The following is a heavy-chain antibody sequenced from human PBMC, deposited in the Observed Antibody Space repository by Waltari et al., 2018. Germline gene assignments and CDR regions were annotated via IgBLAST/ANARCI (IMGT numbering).Heavy chain of an antibody. D-gene: IGHD1-26*01. CDR1: GGTFSSYA. CDR2: VIPSFVTA. V-gene: IGHV1-69*12. J-gene: IGHJ4*02. CDR3: ARASSGSYPQFDY. Sequence: QVQLVQSGAEVKKPGSSVKVSCKASGGTFSSYAISWVRQAPGQGLEWMGGVIPSFVTANYAQKFQGRVTITADESTSTADMELSSLRSEDTAVYYCARASSGSYPQFDYWGQGTLVTVSS.